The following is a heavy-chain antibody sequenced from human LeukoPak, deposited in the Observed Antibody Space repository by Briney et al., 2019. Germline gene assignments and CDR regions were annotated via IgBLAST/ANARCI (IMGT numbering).Heavy chain of an antibody. CDR3: ARTPMITFGGVIVPGYYFDN. CDR1: GFTFSSYG. Sequence: PGGSLRLSCAASGFTFSSYGMSWVRQAPGKGLEWVAVIWYDGSNKYYADSVKGRFTISRDNSKHTLYLQMDSLRVEDTAVYYCARTPMITFGGVIVPGYYFDNWGQGTLVTVPS. V-gene: IGHV3-33*01. D-gene: IGHD3-16*02. CDR2: IWYDGSNK. J-gene: IGHJ4*02.